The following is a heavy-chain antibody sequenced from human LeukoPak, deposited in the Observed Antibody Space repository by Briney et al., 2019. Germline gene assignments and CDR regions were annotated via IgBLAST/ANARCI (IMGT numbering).Heavy chain of an antibody. Sequence: PGGSLRLSCAASGFTFSSYAMSWVRQAPGKGLEWVSAISGSGDATFYTDSVKGRFTFSRDNSRNALCLRMNSLRAEDTAVYYCARGPLIAAAGTWWGQGTLVTVSS. V-gene: IGHV3-23*01. CDR1: GFTFSSYA. CDR3: ARGPLIAAAGTW. CDR2: ISGSGDAT. D-gene: IGHD6-13*01. J-gene: IGHJ4*02.